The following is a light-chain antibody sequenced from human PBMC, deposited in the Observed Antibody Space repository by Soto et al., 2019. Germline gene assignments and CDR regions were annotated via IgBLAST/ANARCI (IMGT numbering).Light chain of an antibody. CDR2: EAS. CDR3: QQYQAWPRT. CDR1: QRLIGN. V-gene: IGKV3-15*01. Sequence: EIVMTQSPATLSVSPWDRATLSCRASQRLIGNLAWYQHIPGQSPRLLIYEASTRATGVPARFSGSGSRTEFTLTISGLQSEDFGVYYCQQYQAWPRTFGQGTKVDIK. J-gene: IGKJ1*01.